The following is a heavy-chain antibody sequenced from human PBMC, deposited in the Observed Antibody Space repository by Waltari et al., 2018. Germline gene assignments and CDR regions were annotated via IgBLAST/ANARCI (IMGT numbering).Heavy chain of an antibody. CDR1: GGSFSGYY. V-gene: IGHV4-34*01. CDR3: ARGPAAKRKPYYYYYMDV. J-gene: IGHJ6*03. D-gene: IGHD2-15*01. CDR2: INHSGST. Sequence: QVQLQQWGAGLLKPSETLSLTCAVYGGSFSGYYWRWIRQPPGQGLEWIGEINHSGSTNYNPSLKSRVTISVDTSKNQFSLKLSSVTAADTAVYYCARGPAAKRKPYYYYYMDVWGKGTTVTISS.